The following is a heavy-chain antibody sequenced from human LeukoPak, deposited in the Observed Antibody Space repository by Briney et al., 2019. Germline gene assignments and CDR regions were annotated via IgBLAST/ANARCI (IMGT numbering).Heavy chain of an antibody. Sequence: PLASVKVSCKASGYTVFNYGVSWVRQAPGQGLEWMSWISVYKGDTEYAQKFQGRVTMTTDTYSSTVYMELTSLRSDDTAVYYCATDGGTKGRGGYDFWGQGTLVTVSS. CDR3: ATDGGTKGRGGYDF. D-gene: IGHD1-7*01. J-gene: IGHJ4*02. CDR2: ISVYKGDT. V-gene: IGHV1-18*04. CDR1: GYTVFNYG.